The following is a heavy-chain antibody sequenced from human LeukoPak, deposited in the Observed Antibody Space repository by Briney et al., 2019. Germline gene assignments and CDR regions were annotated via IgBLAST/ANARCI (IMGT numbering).Heavy chain of an antibody. Sequence: GGSLRLSCAVSGFTFSDYYMSWIRQAPGKGLEWVSYISSSGSTTYYADSVKGRITISRDNAKNSLYLQMNSLRAEGTAVYYCATYTARAFDIWGQGTMVTVSS. CDR2: ISSSGSTT. CDR3: ATYTARAFDI. CDR1: GFTFSDYY. J-gene: IGHJ3*02. D-gene: IGHD3-16*01. V-gene: IGHV3-11*04.